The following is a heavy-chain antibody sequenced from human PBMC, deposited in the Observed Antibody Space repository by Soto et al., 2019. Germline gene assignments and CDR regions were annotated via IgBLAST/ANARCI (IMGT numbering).Heavy chain of an antibody. CDR1: GGFFSGYY. Sequence: SETLSLTCAGYGGFFSGYYCSWIRQPPGKGLEWIGEINHSGSTNYNPSLKGRVTISVDTSKNQFSLKLSSVTAADTAVYYCARGLIVDFFLVRYGHYYMLV. CDR3: ARGLIVDFFLVRYGHYYMLV. CDR2: INHSGST. V-gene: IGHV4-34*01. J-gene: IGHJ6*03. D-gene: IGHD3-3*01.